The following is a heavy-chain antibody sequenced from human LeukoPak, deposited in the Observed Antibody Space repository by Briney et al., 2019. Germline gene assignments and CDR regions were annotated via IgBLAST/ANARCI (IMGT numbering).Heavy chain of an antibody. V-gene: IGHV3-21*01. J-gene: IGHJ5*02. CDR3: ARDDGAAAGTKYNWFDP. CDR2: ISSSSSYI. D-gene: IGHD6-13*01. Sequence: PGGSLRLSCAASGFTFSSYSMNWVRQAPGKGLEGVSSISSSSSYIYYADSVKGRFTISRDNAKNSLYLQMNSLRAEDTAVYYCARDDGAAAGTKYNWFDPWGQGTLVTVSS. CDR1: GFTFSSYS.